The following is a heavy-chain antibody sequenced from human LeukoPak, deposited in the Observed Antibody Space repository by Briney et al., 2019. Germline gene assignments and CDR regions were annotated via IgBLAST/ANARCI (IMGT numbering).Heavy chain of an antibody. D-gene: IGHD2-2*01. Sequence: SVKVSCTASGGTFSSYTISWVRQAPGQGLEWMGRIIPILGIANYAQKFQGRVTITADKSTSTAYMELSSLRSEDTAVYYCARDGLSGYCSSTSCYTSPVDYWGQGTLVTVSS. V-gene: IGHV1-69*04. CDR3: ARDGLSGYCSSTSCYTSPVDY. J-gene: IGHJ4*02. CDR2: IIPILGIA. CDR1: GGTFSSYT.